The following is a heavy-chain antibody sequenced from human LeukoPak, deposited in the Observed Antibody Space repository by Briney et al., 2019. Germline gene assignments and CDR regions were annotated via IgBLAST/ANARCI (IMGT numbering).Heavy chain of an antibody. CDR3: ASLASSTSREHFDY. D-gene: IGHD2-2*01. V-gene: IGHV1-2*02. CDR2: INPNSGGT. Sequence: ASVKVSCKASGYTFTGYYMHWVRQAPGQGLEWMGWINPNSGGTNYAQKFQGRVTMTRDTSISTAYMELSRLRSDDTAVYYCASLASSTSREHFDYWGQGTLATVSS. CDR1: GYTFTGYY. J-gene: IGHJ4*02.